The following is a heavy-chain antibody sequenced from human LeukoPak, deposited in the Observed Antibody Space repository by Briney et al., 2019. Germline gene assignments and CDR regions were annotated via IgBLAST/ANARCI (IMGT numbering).Heavy chain of an antibody. Sequence: ASVKVSCKASGYTFTSYGTSWVRQAPGQGLEWMGWINPKSGGTNYAQKFQGRVTMTRDTSISTVYMELSRLTSDDTAVYYCAGDQDSYGYGVDYWGQGSLVTVSS. D-gene: IGHD5-18*01. J-gene: IGHJ4*02. CDR2: INPKSGGT. V-gene: IGHV1-2*02. CDR3: AGDQDSYGYGVDY. CDR1: GYTFTSYG.